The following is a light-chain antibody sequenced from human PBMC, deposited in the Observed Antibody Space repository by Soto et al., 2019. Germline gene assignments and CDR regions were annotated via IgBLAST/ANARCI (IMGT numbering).Light chain of an antibody. V-gene: IGKV1-33*01. CDR3: QQYDNLPLT. J-gene: IGKJ4*01. CDR1: QDISNY. CDR2: DAP. Sequence: DIQLTQSPSFLSASVGDRVTITCQASQDISNYLNWYQQKPGKAPKLLIYDAPNLETGVPSRFSGSGSGTDFTFTISSLQPEDIATYYCQQYDNLPLTFGGGTKVDIK.